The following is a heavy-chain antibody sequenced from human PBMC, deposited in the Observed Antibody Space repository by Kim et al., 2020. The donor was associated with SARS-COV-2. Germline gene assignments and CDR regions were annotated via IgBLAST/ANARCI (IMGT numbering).Heavy chain of an antibody. J-gene: IGHJ3*02. Sequence: GGSLRLSCAASGFTFSTYAMHWVRQAPGKGLEWVAVISYDGINKYYADSVKGRFTISRDNSKNTLYVQMNSLRAEDTAVYYCARDRDDYVWGSLPEDAFDIWGQGTMVTVSS. CDR1: GFTFSTYA. V-gene: IGHV3-30*04. CDR2: ISYDGINK. CDR3: ARDRDDYVWGSLPEDAFDI. D-gene: IGHD3-16*01.